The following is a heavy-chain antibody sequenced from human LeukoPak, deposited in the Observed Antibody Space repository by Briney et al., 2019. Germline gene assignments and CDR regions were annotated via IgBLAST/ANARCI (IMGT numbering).Heavy chain of an antibody. J-gene: IGHJ4*02. D-gene: IGHD4-23*01. CDR2: ISYDGNDK. Sequence: GGSLRLSCAASASIFSNYGMHWVRQAPDKGLEWVAVISYDGNDKYYADSVKGRFTISRDNSKNILYLQMNSLRGEDRAVYYSAKDQFGGTSEADNWGQGTLVTVSS. CDR3: AKDQFGGTSEADN. V-gene: IGHV3-30*18. CDR1: ASIFSNYG.